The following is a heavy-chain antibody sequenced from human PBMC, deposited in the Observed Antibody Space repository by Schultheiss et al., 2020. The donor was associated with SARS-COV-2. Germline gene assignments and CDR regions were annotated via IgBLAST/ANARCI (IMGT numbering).Heavy chain of an antibody. CDR1: GFTFSNAW. CDR3: ARTSFGSSSWYYFDY. Sequence: GESLKISCAASGFTFSNAWMNWVRQAPGKGLEWVSVIYSGGSTYYADSVKGRFTISRDNSKNTLYLQMNSLRAEDTAVYYCARTSFGSSSWYYFDYWGQGTLVTVSS. V-gene: IGHV3-53*01. D-gene: IGHD6-13*01. J-gene: IGHJ4*02. CDR2: IYSGGST.